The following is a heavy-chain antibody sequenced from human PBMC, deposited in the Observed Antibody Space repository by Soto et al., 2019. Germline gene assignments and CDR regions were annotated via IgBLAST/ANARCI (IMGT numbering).Heavy chain of an antibody. V-gene: IGHV4-39*07. Sequence: PSETLSLTCPVSGGSISSSVYYWGWIRPPPGKGLEWIGSIYYSGSTNYNPSLKSRVTISVDTSKNQFSLKLSSVTAADTAVYYCAREGARLPRFFDDWGQGTLVTVSS. CDR1: GGSISSSVYY. D-gene: IGHD6-6*01. J-gene: IGHJ4*02. CDR3: AREGARLPRFFDD. CDR2: IYYSGST.